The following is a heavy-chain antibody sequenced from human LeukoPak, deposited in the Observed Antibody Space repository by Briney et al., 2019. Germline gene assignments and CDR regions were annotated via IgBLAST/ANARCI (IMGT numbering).Heavy chain of an antibody. Sequence: SETLSLTCTVSGGSISSSSYYRGWIRQPPGKGLEWIGSIYYSGSTYYNPSLKSRVTISVDTSKNQFSLKLSSVTAADTAVYYCARGIVAPYYYGSGSYYRFDYWGQGTLVTVSS. CDR1: GGSISSSSYY. CDR3: ARGIVAPYYYGSGSYYRFDY. D-gene: IGHD3-10*01. V-gene: IGHV4-39*07. J-gene: IGHJ4*02. CDR2: IYYSGST.